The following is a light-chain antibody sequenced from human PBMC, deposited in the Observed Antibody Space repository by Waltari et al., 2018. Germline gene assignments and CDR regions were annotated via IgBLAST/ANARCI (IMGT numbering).Light chain of an antibody. V-gene: IGLV2-11*01. CDR3: CSYAGSYFWV. CDR1: SSAVGGYNY. CDR2: DVS. J-gene: IGLJ3*02. Sequence: QSALTQPRSVSGSPGQSVTISCTGTSSAVGGYNYVSGSQQHPGKAPKLMIYDVSKRPSGVPDRFSGSKSGNTASLTISGLQAEDEADYYCCSYAGSYFWVFGGGTKLTVL.